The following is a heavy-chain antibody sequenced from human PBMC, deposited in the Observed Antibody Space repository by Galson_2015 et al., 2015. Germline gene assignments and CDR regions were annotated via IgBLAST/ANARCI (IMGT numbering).Heavy chain of an antibody. D-gene: IGHD1-1*01. J-gene: IGHJ4*02. CDR1: GYTFTSYY. CDR3: ARDSGPGDDSELDS. V-gene: IGHV1-46*04. CDR2: INPSGGST. Sequence: SVKVSCKASGYTFTSYYVHWVRQAPGQGLEWMGIINPSGGSTSYAPKLKGRVTMTRDTSTSTVYMELSSLRSEDTAVYYCARDSGPGDDSELDSWGQGTLVAVSS.